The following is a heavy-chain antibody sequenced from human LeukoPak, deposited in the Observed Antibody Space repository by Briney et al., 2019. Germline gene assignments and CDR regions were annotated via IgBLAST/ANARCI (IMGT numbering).Heavy chain of an antibody. D-gene: IGHD4-23*01. CDR2: IHGSDDNT. Sequence: GGSPRLSCAASGFTFSSNAMTWVRQAPGKGLEWVSAIHGSDDNTHYADSVKGRFTISRDKSKNTLYLQMNSLRADDTAVYYCAKDLLRWSFDYWAREPWSPSPQ. CDR3: AKDLLRWSFDY. V-gene: IGHV3-23*01. J-gene: IGHJ4*02. CDR1: GFTFSSNA.